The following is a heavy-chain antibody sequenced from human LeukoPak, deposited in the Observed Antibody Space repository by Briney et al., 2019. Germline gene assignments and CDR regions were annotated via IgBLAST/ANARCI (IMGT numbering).Heavy chain of an antibody. D-gene: IGHD4-17*01. CDR1: GFTFSSYS. Sequence: PGGSLRLSCAASGFTFSSYSMNWVRQAPGKGLEWVSSISSSSSYIYYADSVKGRFTISRDNAKNSLYLQMNSLRAEDTAVYYCARNPVKTTVPFDYWGQGTLVTVSS. CDR2: ISSSSSYI. J-gene: IGHJ4*02. V-gene: IGHV3-21*01. CDR3: ARNPVKTTVPFDY.